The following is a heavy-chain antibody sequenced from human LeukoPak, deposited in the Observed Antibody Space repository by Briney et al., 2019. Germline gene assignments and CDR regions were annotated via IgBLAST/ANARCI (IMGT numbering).Heavy chain of an antibody. V-gene: IGHV5-51*01. CDR2: IYPGDSDT. Sequence: GESLKISCKGSGYSFTSYWIGWVRQVPGKGLEWMGIIYPGDSDTRYSPSFQGQVTISADKSISTAYLQWSSLKASDTAMYYCARLQDYSNYLGYFDYWGQGTLVTVSS. J-gene: IGHJ4*02. CDR1: GYSFTSYW. D-gene: IGHD4-11*01. CDR3: ARLQDYSNYLGYFDY.